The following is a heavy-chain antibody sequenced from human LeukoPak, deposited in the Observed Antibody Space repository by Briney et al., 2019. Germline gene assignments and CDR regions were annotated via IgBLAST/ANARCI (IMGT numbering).Heavy chain of an antibody. D-gene: IGHD3-22*01. J-gene: IGHJ4*02. CDR1: GGSISNYC. CDR2: IYITGST. V-gene: IGHV4-4*07. CDR3: ARVHYYDNSGYWFFDY. Sequence: PSETLSLTCTVSGGSISNYCWSWIRQSAGKGLEWIGRIYITGSTNYNPSLKSRVSMLLDTSKNQLSLELSSVTAADTAVYYCARVHYYDNSGYWFFDYWGQGTLVTVSS.